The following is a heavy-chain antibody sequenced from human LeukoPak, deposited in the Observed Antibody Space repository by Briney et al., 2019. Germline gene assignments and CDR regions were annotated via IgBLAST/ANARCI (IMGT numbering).Heavy chain of an antibody. D-gene: IGHD4-17*01. Sequence: GGSLRLSCAASGFIFSSYETNWVRQAPGKGLEWVSVISTGGGASYTDSVKGRFTFSRDNSKNTLFLQMNSLRAEDTGVYYCARGGITDYGDYSSFDYWGQGTLLTVSS. CDR2: ISTGGGA. J-gene: IGHJ4*02. CDR3: ARGGITDYGDYSSFDY. V-gene: IGHV3-66*01. CDR1: GFIFSSYE.